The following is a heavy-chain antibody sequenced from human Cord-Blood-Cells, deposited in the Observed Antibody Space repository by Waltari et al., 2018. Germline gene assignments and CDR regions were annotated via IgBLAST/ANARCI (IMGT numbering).Heavy chain of an antibody. J-gene: IGHJ5*02. CDR3: AKDGAIFGVAA. CDR2: ISGSGGST. CDR1: GFTFSSYA. V-gene: IGHV3-23*01. D-gene: IGHD3-3*01. Sequence: EVQLLESGGGLVQPGGPLRLSCAASGFTFSSYAMSWVRQALGEGLEWVSTISGSGGSTYYADSVKGRFTISRYKSKNTLYLQMNSLRAEDTAVYYCAKDGAIFGVAAWGQGTLVTVSS.